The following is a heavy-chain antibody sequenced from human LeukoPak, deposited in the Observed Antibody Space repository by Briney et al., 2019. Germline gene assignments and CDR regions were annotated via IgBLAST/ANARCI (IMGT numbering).Heavy chain of an antibody. V-gene: IGHV4-39*07. D-gene: IGHD5-24*01. CDR3: ARDNSVRDEAWWFNP. CDR2: IYYSGST. CDR1: GGSISSSSYY. Sequence: SETLSLTCTVSGGSISSSSYYWGWIRQPPGKGLEWIGSIYYSGSTYYNPSLKSRVTISVDTSKNQFSLKLTSVTAADTAVYYCARDNSVRDEAWWFNPWGQGTLVTVSS. J-gene: IGHJ5*02.